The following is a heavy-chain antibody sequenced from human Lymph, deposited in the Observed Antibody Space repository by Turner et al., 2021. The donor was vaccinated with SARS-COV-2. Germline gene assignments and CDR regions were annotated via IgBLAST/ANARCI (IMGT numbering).Heavy chain of an antibody. CDR3: AGGRYGGGGVDV. CDR2: RNPNSGKT. D-gene: IGHD1-26*01. J-gene: IGHJ6*02. Sequence: QEQLVQFGAEVQKPGASVKAPCKATGYTCTSNDINWVRQATGQGLGWVGWRNPNSGKTGYAKKSQGRGTMTRDNSIGTAYMEQSSLGTEDAAVYYCAGGRYGGGGVDVWGQGTTVTVSS. V-gene: IGHV1-8*02. CDR1: GYTCTSND.